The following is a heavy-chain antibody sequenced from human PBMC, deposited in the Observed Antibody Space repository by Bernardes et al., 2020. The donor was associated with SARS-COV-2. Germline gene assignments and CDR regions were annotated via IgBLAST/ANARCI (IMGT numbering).Heavy chain of an antibody. CDR1: GFMFSNFD. V-gene: IGHV3-13*04. CDR3: TRATTDYFFSAMDV. CDR2: IGTAGDT. Sequence: VGSLILSCAGSGFMFSNFDMHWVRQAAGQGLEWVSTIGTAGDTYYAASVKGRFTTSRENAKNSLYLQMNSLRAGDTAVYYCTRATTDYFFSAMDVWGLGTTVTVSS. J-gene: IGHJ6*02. D-gene: IGHD4-17*01.